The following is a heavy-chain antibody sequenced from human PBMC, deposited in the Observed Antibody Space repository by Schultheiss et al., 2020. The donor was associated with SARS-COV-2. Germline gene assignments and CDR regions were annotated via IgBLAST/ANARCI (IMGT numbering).Heavy chain of an antibody. CDR2: INPNSGGT. Sequence: ASVKVSCKASGGTFSSYAISWVRQAPGQGLEWMGRINPNSGGTNYAQKFQGRITMTTDTSARTAYMELRSLTSDDTAVYYCARDTLCSGGSCYSPFFDYWGQGTLVTVSS. CDR1: GGTFSSYA. CDR3: ARDTLCSGGSCYSPFFDY. V-gene: IGHV1-18*01. D-gene: IGHD2-15*01. J-gene: IGHJ4*02.